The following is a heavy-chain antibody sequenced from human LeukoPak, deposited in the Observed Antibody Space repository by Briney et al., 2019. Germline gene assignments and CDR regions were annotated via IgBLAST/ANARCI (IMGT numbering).Heavy chain of an antibody. J-gene: IGHJ4*02. CDR1: GGSISSYY. Sequence: SETLSLTCTVSGGSISSYYWSWIRQPPGKGLEWIGNIDYSGRTIYNPALKSRITVSVDTSKNQFSLNLTSVTAADTAVYYCAREGKLTGYFGGLGFNYWGQGILVTVSS. D-gene: IGHD6-19*01. V-gene: IGHV4-59*01. CDR2: IDYSGRT. CDR3: AREGKLTGYFGGLGFNY.